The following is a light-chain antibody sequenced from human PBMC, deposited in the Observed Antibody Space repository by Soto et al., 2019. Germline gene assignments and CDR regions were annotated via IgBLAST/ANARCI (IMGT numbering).Light chain of an antibody. V-gene: IGKV3-20*01. CDR2: GAS. J-gene: IGKJ1*01. CDR3: PHYVTSLTT. CDR1: QSVTSNY. Sequence: LLTQTTDTLSLSPGERATLSCVASQSVTSNYLAWYQQKPGQAPRLLIFGASIRVTGIPDRFIGSGSGTDFTLTISILEPEDFTVYYSPHYVTSLTTFGQVTMV.